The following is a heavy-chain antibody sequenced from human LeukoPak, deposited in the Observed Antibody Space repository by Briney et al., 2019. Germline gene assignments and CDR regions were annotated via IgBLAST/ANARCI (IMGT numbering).Heavy chain of an antibody. J-gene: IGHJ4*02. D-gene: IGHD3-10*01. Sequence: ASVKVSCKASGHTFTGYYMHWVRQAPGQGLEWMGWINPNSGGTNYAQKFQGRVTMTRDTSISTAYMELSRLRSDGTAVYYCARGRQGRAYFDYWGQGTLVTVSS. CDR3: ARGRQGRAYFDY. CDR2: INPNSGGT. CDR1: GHTFTGYY. V-gene: IGHV1-2*02.